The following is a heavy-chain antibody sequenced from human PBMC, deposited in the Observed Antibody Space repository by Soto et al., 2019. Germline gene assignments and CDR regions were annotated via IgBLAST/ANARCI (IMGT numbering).Heavy chain of an antibody. CDR1: GFTFTTYA. J-gene: IGHJ4*02. D-gene: IGHD4-17*01. Sequence: QVQLVESGGGVVQPGRSLRLSCAASGFTFTTYAIHWVRQAPGKGLEWVTVISSDGYNKYYADSVKGRFTIARDNATNTLDLQMSSLRAEDTAVYFCARDLGGATVTTGGFDYWGQGTLVTVSS. CDR3: ARDLGGATVTTGGFDY. V-gene: IGHV3-30-3*01. CDR2: ISSDGYNK.